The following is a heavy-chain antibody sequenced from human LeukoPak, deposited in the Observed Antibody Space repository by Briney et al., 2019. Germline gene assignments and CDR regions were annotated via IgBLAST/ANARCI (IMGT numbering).Heavy chain of an antibody. J-gene: IGHJ6*03. V-gene: IGHV4-59*01. CDR3: ARVSSWYAYYYYMDV. CDR1: GGSISSYY. CDR2: IYYSGST. D-gene: IGHD6-13*01. Sequence: SETLSLTCAVSGGSISSYYWSWIRQPPGKGLEWIGYIYYSGSTNYNPSLKSRVTISVDTSKNQFSLKLSSVTAADTAVYYCARVSSWYAYYYYMDVWGKGTTVTVSS.